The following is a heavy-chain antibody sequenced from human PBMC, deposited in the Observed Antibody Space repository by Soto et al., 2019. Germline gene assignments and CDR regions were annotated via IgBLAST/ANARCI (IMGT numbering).Heavy chain of an antibody. V-gene: IGHV3-33*01. CDR3: ARDDIPGVAVSTYGMDV. CDR1: GFIFSNFG. D-gene: IGHD6-19*01. Sequence: GGSLRLSCAASGFIFSNFGMHWVRQAPGKGLEWVAVIWYDGSNEHYADSVKGRFTISKDNSKNTLYLQMNSLRAEDTAMYYCARDDIPGVAVSTYGMDVWGQGTTVTVSS. J-gene: IGHJ6*02. CDR2: IWYDGSNE.